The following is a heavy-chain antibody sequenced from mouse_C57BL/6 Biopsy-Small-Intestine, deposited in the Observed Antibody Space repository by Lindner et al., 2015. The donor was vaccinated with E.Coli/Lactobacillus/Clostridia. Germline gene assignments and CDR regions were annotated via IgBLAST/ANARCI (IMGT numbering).Heavy chain of an antibody. Sequence: SVKVSCKAFGYTFIDNYIHWVRQAPGQGLEWMGWINPNTGNTGYAQTFQGRVTMTGNTSINTAYMELTSLRSEDAAVYYCALGIGLWGRAVHDAFDVWGQGTKVTVSS. CDR3: ALGIGLWGRAVHDAFDV. CDR2: INPNTGNT. J-gene: IGHJ1*01. CDR1: GYTFIDNY. D-gene: IGHD3-1*01. V-gene: IGHV1S29*02.